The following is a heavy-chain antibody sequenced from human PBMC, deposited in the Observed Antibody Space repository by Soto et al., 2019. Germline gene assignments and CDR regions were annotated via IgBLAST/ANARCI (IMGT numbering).Heavy chain of an antibody. V-gene: IGHV4-39*01. CDR3: ARFTGYCSGGSCYWDPRDYYYYYMDV. J-gene: IGHJ6*03. Sequence: SETLSLTCTVSGGSISSSSYYWGWIRQPPGKGLEWIGSIYYSGSTYYNPSLKSRGTISVDTSKNPFSLKLSSVTAADTAVYYCARFTGYCSGGSCYWDPRDYYYYYMDVWGKGTTVTVSS. CDR2: IYYSGST. CDR1: GGSISSSSYY. D-gene: IGHD2-15*01.